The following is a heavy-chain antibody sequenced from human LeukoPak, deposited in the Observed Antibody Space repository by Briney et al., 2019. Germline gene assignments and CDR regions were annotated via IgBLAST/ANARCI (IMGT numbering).Heavy chain of an antibody. V-gene: IGHV1-18*01. CDR2: ISAYNGNT. Sequence: ASVKVSCKASGGTFSSYAISWVRQAPGQGLEWMGWISAYNGNTNYAQKLQGRVTMTTDTSTSTAYMELRSLRSDDTAVYYCARGSNDYNGMDVWGQGTTVTVSS. CDR1: GGTFSSYA. J-gene: IGHJ6*02. CDR3: ARGSNDYNGMDV.